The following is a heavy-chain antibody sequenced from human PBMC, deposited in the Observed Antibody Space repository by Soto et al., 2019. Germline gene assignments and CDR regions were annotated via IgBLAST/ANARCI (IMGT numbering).Heavy chain of an antibody. CDR3: ARGRIVVVPAASGRFVY. Sequence: QVQLQQWGAGLLKPSETLSLTCAVYGGSFSGYYWSWIRQPPGKGLEWIGEINHSGSTNYNPSLKSRVTISVETSKNQFSLKRSSVTAADTAVYYCARGRIVVVPAASGRFVYWGQGTLVTVSS. D-gene: IGHD2-2*01. V-gene: IGHV4-34*01. J-gene: IGHJ4*02. CDR2: INHSGST. CDR1: GGSFSGYY.